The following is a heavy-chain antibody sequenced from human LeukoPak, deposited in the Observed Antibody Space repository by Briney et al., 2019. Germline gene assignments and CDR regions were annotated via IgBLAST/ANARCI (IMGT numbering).Heavy chain of an antibody. Sequence: GGSLRLSCAASGFTFSNAWMSWVRQTPGKGLEWVANIKQDGSEKYYVDSVEGRFTISRDNDKNTLYLQMNGLRAEDTAVYYCARWAGVTDCWGQGTLVTVSS. CDR2: IKQDGSEK. CDR3: ARWAGVTDC. V-gene: IGHV3-7*01. D-gene: IGHD2-21*02. J-gene: IGHJ4*02. CDR1: GFTFSNAW.